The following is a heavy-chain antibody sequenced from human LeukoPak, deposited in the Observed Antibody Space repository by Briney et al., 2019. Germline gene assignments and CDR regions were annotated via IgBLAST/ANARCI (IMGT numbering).Heavy chain of an antibody. CDR2: INPGGGNT. CDR3: ARIRDGYNDAYDI. V-gene: IGHV1-46*01. D-gene: IGHD5-24*01. J-gene: IGHJ3*02. CDR1: GYTFTSYG. Sequence: ASVRASCKASGYTFTSYGISWVRQAPGQGLEWMGLINPGGGNTNYAQNFQGRVTMTRDTSASTVYMELSSLRSEDTAIYYCARIRDGYNDAYDIWGQGTVVTVPS.